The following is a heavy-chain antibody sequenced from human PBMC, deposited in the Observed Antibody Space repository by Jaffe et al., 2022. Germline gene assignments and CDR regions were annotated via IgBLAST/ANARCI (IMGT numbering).Heavy chain of an antibody. D-gene: IGHD4-4*01. J-gene: IGHJ4*02. CDR1: GFTFSSYG. Sequence: QVQLVESGGGVVQPGGSLRLSCAASGFTFSSYGMHWVRQAPGKGLEWVAFIRYDGSNKYYADSVKGRFTISRDNSKNTLYLQMNSLRAEDTAVYYCAKEAVTTIDYWGQGTLVTVSS. V-gene: IGHV3-30*02. CDR2: IRYDGSNK. CDR3: AKEAVTTIDY.